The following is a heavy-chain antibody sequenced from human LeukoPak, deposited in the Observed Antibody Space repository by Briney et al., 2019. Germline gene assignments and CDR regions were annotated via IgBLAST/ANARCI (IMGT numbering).Heavy chain of an antibody. CDR3: ARDRRHYSDSRDVLDI. CDR2: IKHDGSEK. D-gene: IGHD3-22*01. CDR1: GFTFSDYW. J-gene: IGHJ3*02. Sequence: GGSLRLSCIASGFTFSDYWMTWVRQALGKGLEWVANIKHDGSEKNYVDSVKGRFTISRDNAKNSLYLQMNSLRAEDTAVYYCARDRRHYSDSRDVLDIWGQGTMVTVSS. V-gene: IGHV3-7*01.